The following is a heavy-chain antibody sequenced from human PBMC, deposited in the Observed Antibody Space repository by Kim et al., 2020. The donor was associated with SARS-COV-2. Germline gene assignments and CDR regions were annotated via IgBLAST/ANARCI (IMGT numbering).Heavy chain of an antibody. Sequence: ASVKVSCKTSGYTFTNYVIRWVRQAPGQGLEWMGWINTDTANTQYAQSFQGRISVTNVTSTTTAYMELRSLRPDDTAVYFCARNGKWIAGMRYFSYQKARDVWGPGTTVIVPS. V-gene: IGHV1-18*01. J-gene: IGHJ6*02. CDR2: INTDTANT. D-gene: IGHD5-12*01. CDR3: ARNGKWIAGMRYFSYQKARDV. CDR1: GYTFTNYV.